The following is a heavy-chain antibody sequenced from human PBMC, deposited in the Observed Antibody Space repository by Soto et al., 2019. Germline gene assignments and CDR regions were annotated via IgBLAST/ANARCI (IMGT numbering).Heavy chain of an antibody. Sequence: PSETLSLTCTVSGDSISSAVSYWSWVRQPPGKGLEWIGETNGGGSAFYNPSLKTRVAISLDTPKNQFSLKLSSMTAADTAVYYCARESNLHVFHYWGQATLVSVAS. J-gene: IGHJ4*02. V-gene: IGHV4-30-4*01. CDR3: ARESNLHVFHY. CDR2: TNGGGSA. CDR1: GDSISSAVSY.